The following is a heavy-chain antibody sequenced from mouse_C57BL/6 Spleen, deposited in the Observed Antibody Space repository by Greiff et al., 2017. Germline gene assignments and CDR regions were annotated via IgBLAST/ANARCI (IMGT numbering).Heavy chain of an antibody. CDR1: GFTFSNYW. V-gene: IGHV6-3*01. Sequence: EVKLMESGGGLVQPGGSMKLSCVASGFTFSNYWMNWVRQSPEKGLEWVAQIRLKSDNYATHYAESVKGRFTISRDDSKSSVYLQMNNLRAEDTGIYYCTGKLGYYAMDYWGQGTSVTVSS. D-gene: IGHD4-1*01. CDR3: TGKLGYYAMDY. J-gene: IGHJ4*01. CDR2: IRLKSDNYAT.